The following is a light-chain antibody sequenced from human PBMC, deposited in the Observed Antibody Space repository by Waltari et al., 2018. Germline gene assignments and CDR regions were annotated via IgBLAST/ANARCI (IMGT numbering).Light chain of an antibody. Sequence: QSALTQPRSVSGSPAQPVTISCTGTISDVGTYNYVPWYQQLQNQPPKLMIYDVSERPSGVLVRFSGSKSGNTASLTISGLLSEDEADYYCCSYAGSYTFVIFGGGTKLTVL. V-gene: IGLV2-11*01. CDR2: DVS. J-gene: IGLJ2*01. CDR1: ISDVGTYNY. CDR3: CSYAGSYTFVI.